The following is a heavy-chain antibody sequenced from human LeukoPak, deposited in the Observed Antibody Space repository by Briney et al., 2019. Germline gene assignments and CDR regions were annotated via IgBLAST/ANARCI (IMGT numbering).Heavy chain of an antibody. J-gene: IGHJ4*02. V-gene: IGHV4-59*01. Sequence: SETLSLTCTVSGGSISSYYWSWIRQPPGKGLEWIGYIYYSGSTNYNPSLKSRVTISVDTSNKQFSLKLSSVTAADTAVYYCARDAVDGIDYWGQGTLVTVSS. CDR1: GGSISSYY. CDR3: ARDAVDGIDY. D-gene: IGHD6-19*01. CDR2: IYYSGST.